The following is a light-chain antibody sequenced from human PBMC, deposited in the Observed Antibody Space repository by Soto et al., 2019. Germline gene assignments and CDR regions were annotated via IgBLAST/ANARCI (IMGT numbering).Light chain of an antibody. Sequence: EIVLTQSPATVSLSPGERATLSCRASQSVSTFLAWYQQKPGQAPRLLIYDASNMATGIPPRFSGSGSGTDFILTICNLEPEDFAVYYCQHRSNLPLTFGGGTKLQIK. CDR2: DAS. CDR3: QHRSNLPLT. CDR1: QSVSTF. V-gene: IGKV3-11*01. J-gene: IGKJ4*01.